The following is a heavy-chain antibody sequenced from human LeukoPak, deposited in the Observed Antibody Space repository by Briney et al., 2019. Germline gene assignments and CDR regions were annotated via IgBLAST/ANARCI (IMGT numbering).Heavy chain of an antibody. D-gene: IGHD3-10*01. CDR2: VSWNRGSI. CDR3: AKESGSGSRKPGNFDY. J-gene: IGHJ4*02. V-gene: IGHV3-9*01. Sequence: PGGSLRLSCAASGFTFDDYAMHWVRQAPGKGLEWVSGVSWNRGSIGYADSVKGRFTISRDNAKNSLYLQMNSLRAEDTALYYCAKESGSGSRKPGNFDYWGQGTLVTVSS. CDR1: GFTFDDYA.